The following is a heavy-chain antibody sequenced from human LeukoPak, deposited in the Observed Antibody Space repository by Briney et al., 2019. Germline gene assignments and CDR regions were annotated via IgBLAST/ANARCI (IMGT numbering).Heavy chain of an antibody. CDR2: INHSGST. V-gene: IGHV4-34*01. D-gene: IGHD2-2*01. J-gene: IGHJ5*02. CDR3: ARAHGPNCSSTSCYGAASDWFDP. CDR1: GGSFSGYY. Sequence: PSETLSLTCAVYGGSFSGYYWSWIRQPPGKGLEWIGEINHSGSTNYNPSLKSRVTISVDTSKNQFSLKLSSVTAADTAVYYCARAHGPNCSSTSCYGAASDWFDPWGQGTLVTVSS.